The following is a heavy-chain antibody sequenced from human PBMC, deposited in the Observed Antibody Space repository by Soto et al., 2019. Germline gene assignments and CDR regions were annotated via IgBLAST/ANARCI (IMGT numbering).Heavy chain of an antibody. Sequence: QVQLVQSGAEVKKPGASVKVSCKASGYTFTNFGISWVRQAPGQGLEWMGWISAYNGHTNYAQKFQGRVTTITDTPTSAAYGYVRSLRFDDAEVYDCARGWTPIDDWGQGTLVTVAS. CDR2: ISAYNGHT. J-gene: IGHJ4*02. D-gene: IGHD2-15*01. CDR3: ARGWTPIDD. V-gene: IGHV1-18*01. CDR1: GYTFTNFG.